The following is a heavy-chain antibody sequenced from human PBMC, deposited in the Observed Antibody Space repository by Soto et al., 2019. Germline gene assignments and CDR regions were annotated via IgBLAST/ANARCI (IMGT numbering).Heavy chain of an antibody. D-gene: IGHD6-13*01. Sequence: PSETLSLTCTVSGGSISSGGYYWSWIRQHPGKGLEWIGYIYYSGSTYYNPSLKSRVTISVDTSKNQFSLKLSSVTAADTAVYYCAREYSSSWYSILDYWGQGTLVTVSS. CDR1: GGSISSGGYY. CDR3: AREYSSSWYSILDY. CDR2: IYYSGST. V-gene: IGHV4-31*03. J-gene: IGHJ4*02.